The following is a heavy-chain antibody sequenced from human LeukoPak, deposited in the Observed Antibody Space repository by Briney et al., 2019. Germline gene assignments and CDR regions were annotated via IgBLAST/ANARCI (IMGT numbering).Heavy chain of an antibody. J-gene: IGHJ4*02. CDR2: IYYSGST. V-gene: IGHV4-59*08. CDR3: ASYKPAGLLDY. D-gene: IGHD3-10*01. CDR1: GGSISSYY. Sequence: SETLSLTCTASGGSISSYYWSWIRQPPGKGLEWIGYIYYSGSTNYNPSLKSRVTISVDTSKNQFSLKLSSVTAADTAVYYCASYKPAGLLDYWGQGTLVTVSS.